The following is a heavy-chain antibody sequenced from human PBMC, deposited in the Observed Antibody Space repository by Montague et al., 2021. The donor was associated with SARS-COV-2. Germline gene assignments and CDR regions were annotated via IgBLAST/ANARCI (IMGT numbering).Heavy chain of an antibody. CDR2: MNHICTT. D-gene: IGHD3-22*01. CDR1: GGSFSDYY. Sequence: SETLSLTCTVYGGSFSDYYWTWIRQSPGKGLEWMGEMNHICTTNYNPSPKSRVSITKDTSKNQISLRLNSVTAADTAVYYCARGVLTHHMLVIVIAGASNWFDPWGQGTLVTVSS. CDR3: ARGVLTHHMLVIVIAGASNWFDP. J-gene: IGHJ5*02. V-gene: IGHV4-34*01.